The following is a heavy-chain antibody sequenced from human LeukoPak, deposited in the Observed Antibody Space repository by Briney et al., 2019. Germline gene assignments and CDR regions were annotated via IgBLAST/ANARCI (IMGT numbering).Heavy chain of an antibody. Sequence: SETLSLTCDVSGGSISSGGYSWSWIRQPPGKGLEWIGYIYHSGSTYYNPSLKSRVTISVDRSKNQFSLKLSSVTAADTAVYYCARDTPIGFDPWGQGTLITVSS. D-gene: IGHD2-15*01. CDR3: ARDTPIGFDP. CDR2: IYHSGST. CDR1: GGSISSGGYS. J-gene: IGHJ5*02. V-gene: IGHV4-30-2*01.